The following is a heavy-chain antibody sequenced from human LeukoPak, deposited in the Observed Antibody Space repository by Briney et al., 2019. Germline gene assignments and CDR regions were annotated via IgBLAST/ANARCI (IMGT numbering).Heavy chain of an antibody. CDR3: ARGEAMMATTFDY. CDR1: GGSISSGGYY. Sequence: TLSLTCTVSGGSISSGGYYWSWIRQHPGKGLEWIGYIYYSGSTYYNPSLKSRVTISVDTSKNQFSLKLSSVTAADTAVYYCARGEAMMATTFDYWGQGTLVTVSS. V-gene: IGHV4-31*03. D-gene: IGHD5-24*01. CDR2: IYYSGST. J-gene: IGHJ4*02.